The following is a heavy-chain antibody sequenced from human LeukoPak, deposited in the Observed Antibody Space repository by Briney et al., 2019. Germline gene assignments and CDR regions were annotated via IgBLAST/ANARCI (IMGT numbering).Heavy chain of an antibody. CDR1: GFTFSSYG. V-gene: IGHV3-30*03. CDR3: ARASVVSPLYYFDY. Sequence: PGGSLRLSCAASGFTFSSYGMHWVRQAPGKGLEWVAVISYDGSNKYYADSVKGRFTISRDNSKNTLYLQMNSLRAEDTAVYYCARASVVSPLYYFDYWGQGTLVTVSS. D-gene: IGHD3-22*01. CDR2: ISYDGSNK. J-gene: IGHJ4*02.